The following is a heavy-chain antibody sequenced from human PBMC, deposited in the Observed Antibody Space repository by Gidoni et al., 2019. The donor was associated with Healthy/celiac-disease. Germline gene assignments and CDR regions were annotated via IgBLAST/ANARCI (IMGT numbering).Heavy chain of an antibody. CDR3: AKDIGVAIGYYYYGMDV. J-gene: IGHJ6*02. D-gene: IGHD2-21*01. Sequence: EVQLVESGGGLVQPGRSLRLSCAASGFPFDDYAMHWVRQAPGKGLEWVSGISWNSGSIGYADSVKGRFTISRDNAKNSLYLQMNSLRAEDTALYYCAKDIGVAIGYYYYGMDVWGQGTTVTVSS. CDR1: GFPFDDYA. CDR2: ISWNSGSI. V-gene: IGHV3-9*01.